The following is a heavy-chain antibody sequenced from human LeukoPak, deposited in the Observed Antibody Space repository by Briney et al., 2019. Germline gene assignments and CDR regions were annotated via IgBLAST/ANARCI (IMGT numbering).Heavy chain of an antibody. V-gene: IGHV4-34*01. D-gene: IGHD2-2*01. CDR3: ARLYRVVVPAAILRSANWFDP. CDR2: INHSGST. Sequence: SETLSLTCAVYGGSFSGYYWSWIRQPPGKGLEWIGEINHSGSTNYNPSLKSRVTISVDTSKNQFSLKLSSVTAADTAVYYCARLYRVVVPAAILRSANWFDPWGQGTLVTVSS. J-gene: IGHJ5*02. CDR1: GGSFSGYY.